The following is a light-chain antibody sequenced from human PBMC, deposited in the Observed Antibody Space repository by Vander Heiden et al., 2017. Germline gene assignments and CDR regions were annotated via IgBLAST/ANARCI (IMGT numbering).Light chain of an antibody. CDR3: QQSSTWPRT. J-gene: IGKJ1*01. CDR1: QSVSSY. CDR2: DAS. Sequence: VFTQSPATLSLSPGERATLSCRASQSVSSYLAWYQQKPGQPPRLLIYDASNRATGIPPRFSGSGSGTDFTLTISSLEPEDFVIYYCQQSSTWPRTFGQGTKVEIK. V-gene: IGKV3-11*01.